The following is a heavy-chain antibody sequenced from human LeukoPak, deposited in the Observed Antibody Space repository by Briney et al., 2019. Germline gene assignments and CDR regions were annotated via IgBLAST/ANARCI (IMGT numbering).Heavy chain of an antibody. Sequence: GASVKVSCKTSGSTFTGYYIHWVRQAPGQGLEWMGWINPNSGDTSYAQKFQGRVSMTGDTSISTAYMELSRLRSDDTAVYYCARTLVVINDAFDIWGQGTMVTVSS. D-gene: IGHD3-22*01. CDR1: GSTFTGYY. V-gene: IGHV1-2*02. CDR3: ARTLVVINDAFDI. CDR2: INPNSGDT. J-gene: IGHJ3*02.